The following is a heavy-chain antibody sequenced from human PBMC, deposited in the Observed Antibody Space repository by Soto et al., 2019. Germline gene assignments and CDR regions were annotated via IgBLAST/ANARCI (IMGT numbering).Heavy chain of an antibody. V-gene: IGHV1-69*05. CDR2: IMPVFPTP. D-gene: IGHD1-1*01. CDR3: ARDKDRLQLGGNYYYILDV. CDR1: GGTFSTSA. J-gene: IGHJ6*02. Sequence: QVQLVQSGAEVKKPGSSVKVSCKASGGTFSTSAISWVRQAPGQGLEWVGGIMPVFPTPDYAQNFQGRVTITTDESTTTAYLELTSLRADDTAVYYCARDKDRLQLGGNYYYILDVWGQGTAITVSS.